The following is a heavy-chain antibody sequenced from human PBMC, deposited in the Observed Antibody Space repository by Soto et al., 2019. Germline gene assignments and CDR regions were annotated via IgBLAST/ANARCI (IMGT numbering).Heavy chain of an antibody. D-gene: IGHD6-19*01. CDR2: INRSGST. Sequence: HVQLQQWGAGLLKPSETLSLTCAVYGDASSGYHWNSIRQPPGRGLEWIGEINRSGSTTYNPSLKGRFTMSIDTSTNQFSLRLSSVTAVDTAVHYCARGDFSSAWYKYDAVDVWGQGTMVTVSS. J-gene: IGHJ3*01. V-gene: IGHV4-34*01. CDR1: GDASSGYH. CDR3: ARGDFSSAWYKYDAVDV.